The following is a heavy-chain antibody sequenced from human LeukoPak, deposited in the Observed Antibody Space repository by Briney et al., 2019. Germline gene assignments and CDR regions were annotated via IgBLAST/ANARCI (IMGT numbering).Heavy chain of an antibody. Sequence: GGSLRLSCAASGFTFSNYAMSWVRQAPGKGLEWVSVFSGSNNSTYYVESVKDRFTISRDNSKNTLYLQMNSLKTEDTAVYYCTTRLRYFDWTIYDFDYWGQGTLVTVSS. CDR2: FSGSNNST. V-gene: IGHV3-23*01. CDR1: GFTFSNYA. CDR3: TTRLRYFDWTIYDFDY. D-gene: IGHD3-9*01. J-gene: IGHJ4*02.